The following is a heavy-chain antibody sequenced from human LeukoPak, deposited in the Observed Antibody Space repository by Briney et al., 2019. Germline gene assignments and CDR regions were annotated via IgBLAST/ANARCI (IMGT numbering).Heavy chain of an antibody. V-gene: IGHV1-8*02. CDR1: GYTFTGYY. J-gene: IGHJ1*01. CDR2: INPNSGNT. Sequence: GASVKVSCKASGYTFTGYYMHWVRQAPGQGLEWMGWINPNSGNTGYAQKFQGRVTMTRNTSISTAYMELSSLRSEDTAVYSCARGQYFQHWGQGTLVTVSS. CDR3: ARGQYFQH.